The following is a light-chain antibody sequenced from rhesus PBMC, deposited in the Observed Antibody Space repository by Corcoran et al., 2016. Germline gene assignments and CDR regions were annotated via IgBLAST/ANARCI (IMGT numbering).Light chain of an antibody. CDR1: QGISNY. Sequence: DIQMTQSPSSLSASVGDTVTITCRASQGISNYLAWYQQKPGKAPKPLIYYASNLESGVPSRFSGSGSGTDFTLTISSLKPEEFAIYYCQQHNSYPTFGQGTKVVIK. J-gene: IGKJ1*01. CDR3: QQHNSYPT. V-gene: IGKV1S14*01. CDR2: YAS.